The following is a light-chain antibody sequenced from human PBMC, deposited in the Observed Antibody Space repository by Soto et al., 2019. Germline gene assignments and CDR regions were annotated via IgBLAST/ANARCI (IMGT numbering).Light chain of an antibody. CDR1: QSIGSY. CDR3: QPRSNWPLT. J-gene: IGKJ4*01. V-gene: IGKV3-11*02. Sequence: EIVLTQSPANLSLSPGERATLSCRASQSIGSYLAWYQQKPGQAPRLLIYDASNRATGIPARFSGSGSGRDFTLTINSLEPEDFAVYYCQPRSNWPLTFGGGTKVEIK. CDR2: DAS.